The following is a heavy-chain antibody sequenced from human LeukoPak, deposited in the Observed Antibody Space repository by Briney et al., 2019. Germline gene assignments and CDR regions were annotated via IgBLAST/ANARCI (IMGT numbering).Heavy chain of an antibody. CDR2: INHSGST. Sequence: SETLSLTCAVSGGSISSSNWWSWVRQPPGKGLEWIGEINHSGSTNYNPSLKSRVTISVDTSKNQFSLKLSSVTAADTAVYYCARGRQYYGSGRGRNWFDPWGQGTLVTVSS. D-gene: IGHD3-10*01. V-gene: IGHV4-4*02. J-gene: IGHJ5*02. CDR1: GGSISSSNW. CDR3: ARGRQYYGSGRGRNWFDP.